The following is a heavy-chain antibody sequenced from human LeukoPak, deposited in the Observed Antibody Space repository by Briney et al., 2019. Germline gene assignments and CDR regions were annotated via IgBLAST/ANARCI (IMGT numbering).Heavy chain of an antibody. Sequence: GRSLRLSCAASGFTFSSYGMHWVRQAPGKGLEWVAIIWYDGSNKYYADSVKGRFTISRDNSKNTLYLQMNSLRAEDTAVYYCARDHRDLWFGESYYYGMDVWGQGTTVTVSS. CDR2: IWYDGSNK. V-gene: IGHV3-33*01. J-gene: IGHJ6*02. CDR1: GFTFSSYG. D-gene: IGHD3-10*01. CDR3: ARDHRDLWFGESYYYGMDV.